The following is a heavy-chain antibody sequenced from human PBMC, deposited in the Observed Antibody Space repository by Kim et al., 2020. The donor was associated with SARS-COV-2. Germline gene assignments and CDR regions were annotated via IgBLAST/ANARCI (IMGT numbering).Heavy chain of an antibody. CDR2: ISYDGSNK. V-gene: IGHV3-30*04. D-gene: IGHD2-2*03. CDR3: ARDPLDIVVVPAAIVPKPKSHYDGMDV. J-gene: IGHJ6*02. CDR1: GFTFSSYA. Sequence: GGSLRLSCAASGFTFSSYAMHWVRQAPGKGLEWVAVISYDGSNKYYADSVKGRFTISRDNSKNTLYLQMNSLRAEDTAVYYCARDPLDIVVVPAAIVPKPKSHYDGMDVWGQGTTVTVSS.